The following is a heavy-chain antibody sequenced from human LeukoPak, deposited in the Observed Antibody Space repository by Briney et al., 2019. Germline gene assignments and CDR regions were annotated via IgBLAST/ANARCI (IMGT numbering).Heavy chain of an antibody. CDR2: INHSGST. J-gene: IGHJ4*02. V-gene: IGHV4-34*01. CDR3: ARQRRWLDLEY. Sequence: PSETLSLTCAVYGGSFSGYYWSWIRQPPGKGLEWIGEINHSGSTNYNPSLKSRVTIPVDTSKNQFSLKLKSVTAADTAVYYCARQRRWLDLEYWGQGTLVTVSS. CDR1: GGSFSGYY. D-gene: IGHD6-19*01.